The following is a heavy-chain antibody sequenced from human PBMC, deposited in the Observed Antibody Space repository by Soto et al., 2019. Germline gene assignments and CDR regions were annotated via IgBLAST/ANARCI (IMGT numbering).Heavy chain of an antibody. J-gene: IGHJ4*02. CDR1: GGSFKSGSYS. V-gene: IGHV4-61*01. CDR2: VYHTGRT. CDR3: ARDFAYFDS. D-gene: IGHD3-3*01. Sequence: SETLSLTCTVSGGSFKSGSYSWCWIRQPPGKGLEWIGYVYHTGRTSYNPSLKSRVSISMDTSKNQFSLNLDSVTAADTAVYFCARDFAYFDSWGQGTLVTVYS.